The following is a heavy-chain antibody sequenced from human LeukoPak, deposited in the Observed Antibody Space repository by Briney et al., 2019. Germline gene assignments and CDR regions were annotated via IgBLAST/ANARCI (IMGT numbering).Heavy chain of an antibody. D-gene: IGHD3-16*02. Sequence: GASVKVSCKASGYTFTDYYMHWVRQAPGQGLEWMGWINPNSGGTNYAQKFQGRVTMTRDTSISTAYIELSRLRSDDTAVYYCARDGISAFGGVIVTNYYFYMDVWGKGTTVTVSS. CDR3: ARDGISAFGGVIVTNYYFYMDV. V-gene: IGHV1-2*02. CDR2: INPNSGGT. J-gene: IGHJ6*03. CDR1: GYTFTDYY.